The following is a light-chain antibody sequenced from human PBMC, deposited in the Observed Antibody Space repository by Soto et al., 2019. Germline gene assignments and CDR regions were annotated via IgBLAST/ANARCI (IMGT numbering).Light chain of an antibody. CDR1: QSVSSSY. J-gene: IGKJ2*01. Sequence: EIVLTQSPGTLSLSPGERAPLSCRASQSVSSSYLAWYQQNPGQAPRLLIYGASSRATGIPDRFSGSGSGTDFTLTISRLEPEDFAVYYCQQYGSSPGTFGQGTKLEIK. CDR3: QQYGSSPGT. V-gene: IGKV3-20*01. CDR2: GAS.